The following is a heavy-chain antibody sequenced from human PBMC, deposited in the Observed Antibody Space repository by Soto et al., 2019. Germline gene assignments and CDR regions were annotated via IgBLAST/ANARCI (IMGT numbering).Heavy chain of an antibody. CDR1: GGSISSYY. CDR2: IYYSGST. V-gene: IGHV4-59*08. CDR3: ARHAGDYHFDY. Sequence: SQTLSLTCTVSGGSISSYYWSWIRQPPGKGLEWIGYIYYSGSTNYNPSLKSRVTISVDTSKNQFSLKLSSVTAADRAVYYWARHAGDYHFDYCGQGTLVTVSS. D-gene: IGHD3-10*01. J-gene: IGHJ4*02.